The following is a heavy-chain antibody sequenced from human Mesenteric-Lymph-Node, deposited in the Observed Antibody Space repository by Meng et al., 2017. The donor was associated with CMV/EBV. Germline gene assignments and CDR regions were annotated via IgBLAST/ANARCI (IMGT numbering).Heavy chain of an antibody. CDR3: ARDRVGSGYYGMDV. J-gene: IGHJ6*02. D-gene: IGHD2-15*01. V-gene: IGHV3-21*01. Sequence: GESLKISCAASGFTFSSYAMSWVRQAPGKGLEWVSSISRSSNFIYYADSVKGRFTISRDNAENSMYLQMDSLRAEDTALYYCARDRVGSGYYGMDVWGQGTTVTVSS. CDR1: GFTFSSYA. CDR2: ISRSSNFI.